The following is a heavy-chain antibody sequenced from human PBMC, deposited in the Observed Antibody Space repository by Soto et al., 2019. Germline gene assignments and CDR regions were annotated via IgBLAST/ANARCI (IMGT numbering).Heavy chain of an antibody. J-gene: IGHJ4*01. CDR3: ANPRSSCWNFYTPSDY. CDR1: GFIFSTYA. D-gene: IGHD6-19*01. V-gene: IGHV3-23*01. Sequence: EVQLLESGGDLIQPGGSLRLSCAASGFIFSTYAMSWVRQAPGGGQEWVSTINDDGDRSYYADSVKGRFSISRDNSRNTLDLQMNSLRAEDTAILYCANPRSSCWNFYTPSDYRVRGTLVTVP. CDR2: INDDGDRS.